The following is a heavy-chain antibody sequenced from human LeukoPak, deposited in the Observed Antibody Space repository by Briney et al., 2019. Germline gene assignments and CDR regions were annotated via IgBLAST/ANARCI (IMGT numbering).Heavy chain of an antibody. V-gene: IGHV1-69*04. CDR3: AGNPLGTEMLMGYYYYGMDV. J-gene: IGHJ6*02. D-gene: IGHD3-16*01. Sequence: SLKVSCKPSGGTFSSHALSWVRQAPGQGLEWMGKTIPMVGVTNYTQNFQGSFTLTADKSTTTVYMELTSLRSEDTAVYYCAGNPLGTEMLMGYYYYGMDVWGQGTTVTVSS. CDR2: TIPMVGVT. CDR1: GGTFSSHA.